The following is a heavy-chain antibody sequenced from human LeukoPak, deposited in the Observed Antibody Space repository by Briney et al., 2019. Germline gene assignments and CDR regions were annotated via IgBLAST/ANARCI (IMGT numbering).Heavy chain of an antibody. D-gene: IGHD3-16*01. CDR1: GFTFSREW. Sequence: PGGSLRLSCSASGFTFSREWMHWVRQRPAEGLVWVARSNEDGSFTGYADSVQGRFTISRDNAKNTLYLQMNSLRADDTAVYYCATFRTSWLKSYWGQGILVTVSS. CDR3: ATFRTSWLKSY. J-gene: IGHJ4*02. V-gene: IGHV3-74*01. CDR2: SNEDGSFT.